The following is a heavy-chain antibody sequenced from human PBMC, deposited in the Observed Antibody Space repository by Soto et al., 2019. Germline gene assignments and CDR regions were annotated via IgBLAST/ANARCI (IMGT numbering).Heavy chain of an antibody. CDR1: GFTFSSYG. CDR2: ISYDGSNK. D-gene: IGHD3-22*01. CDR3: AKGGYYDSSAAKGGGSAFDI. J-gene: IGHJ3*02. V-gene: IGHV3-30*18. Sequence: GGSLRLSCAASGFTFSSYGMHWVRQAPGKGLEWVAVISYDGSNKYYADSVKGRFTIARDNSKNTWYLQMNSLGAEDTAVYYWAKGGYYDSSAAKGGGSAFDIWGQGTMVTVSS.